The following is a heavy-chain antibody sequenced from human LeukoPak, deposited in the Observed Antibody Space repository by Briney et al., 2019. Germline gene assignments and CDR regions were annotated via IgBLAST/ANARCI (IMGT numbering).Heavy chain of an antibody. CDR2: ISSVGGTT. J-gene: IGHJ4*02. D-gene: IGHD3-10*01. Sequence: GGSLRLSCAASGFTFSSYGMHWVRQAPGKGLEWVSYISSVGGTTTYADSVKGRFTISRDNAKNSLFLQMNSLRAEDTAVYYCARARGAGPGAHFDYWGQGTPVIVSS. V-gene: IGHV3-48*04. CDR1: GFTFSSYG. CDR3: ARARGAGPGAHFDY.